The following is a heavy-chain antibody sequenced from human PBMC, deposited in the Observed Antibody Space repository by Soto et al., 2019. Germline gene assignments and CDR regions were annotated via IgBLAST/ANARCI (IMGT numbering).Heavy chain of an antibody. Sequence: EVQLVESGGGLVKPGGSLRLSCAASGFTFSNAWMSWVRQAPGKRLEWVGRIKSKTDGGTTDYAAPVKGRFTISRDDSKNTLYLQMNSLKTEDTAVYYCTTSGYSYGRAYYYYYYMDVWGKGTTVTVSS. D-gene: IGHD5-18*01. J-gene: IGHJ6*03. CDR1: GFTFSNAW. V-gene: IGHV3-15*01. CDR3: TTSGYSYGRAYYYYYYMDV. CDR2: IKSKTDGGTT.